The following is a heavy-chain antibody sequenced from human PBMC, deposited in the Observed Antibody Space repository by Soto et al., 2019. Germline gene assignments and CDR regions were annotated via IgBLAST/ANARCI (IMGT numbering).Heavy chain of an antibody. CDR2: IIPIFGTA. V-gene: IGHV1-69*01. CDR1: GGTFSSYA. Sequence: QVQLVQSGAEVKKPGSSVKVSCKASGGTFSSYAISWVRQAPGQGLEWMGGIIPIFGTANYAQKFQGRVTITADESTSTDYMEMSSLRSEDTTVYYCFWGRRGSSYYYYGMDVWGQGTTVTVSS. D-gene: IGHD3-16*01. J-gene: IGHJ6*02. CDR3: FWGRRGSSYYYYGMDV.